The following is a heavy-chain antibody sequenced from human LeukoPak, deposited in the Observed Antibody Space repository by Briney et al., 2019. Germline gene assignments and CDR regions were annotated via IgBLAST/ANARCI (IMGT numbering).Heavy chain of an antibody. CDR3: ARDGDKLPLIDY. J-gene: IGHJ4*02. Sequence: ASVTVSCKASGYTFTSYYMHWVRQAPGQGLEWMGIINPSGGSTSYAQKFQGRVTMTRDMSTSTVYMELSSLRSEDTAVYYCARDGDKLPLIDYWGQGTLVTVSS. V-gene: IGHV1-46*01. D-gene: IGHD1-26*01. CDR1: GYTFTSYY. CDR2: INPSGGST.